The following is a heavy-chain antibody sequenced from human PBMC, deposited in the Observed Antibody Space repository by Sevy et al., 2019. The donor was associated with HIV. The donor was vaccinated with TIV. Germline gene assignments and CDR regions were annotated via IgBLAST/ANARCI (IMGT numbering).Heavy chain of an antibody. CDR2: INPKSDAP. CDR1: GYTFTDYY. CDR3: ARALYPDSIGYHSAYAFDI. J-gene: IGHJ3*02. D-gene: IGHD3-22*01. Sequence: ASVKVSCKASGYTFTDYYIHWMRQAPGQGLEWMGWINPKSDAPLYAQKFQGRITMTTDTSTSTAYMELSRLRSDDTAMYFCARALYPDSIGYHSAYAFDIWAQGTMVTVSS. V-gene: IGHV1-2*02.